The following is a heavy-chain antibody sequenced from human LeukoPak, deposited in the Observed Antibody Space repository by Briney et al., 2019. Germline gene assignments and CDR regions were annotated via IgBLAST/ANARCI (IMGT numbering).Heavy chain of an antibody. J-gene: IGHJ4*02. Sequence: GGSLRLSCAASGFTFSSYSMNWVRQAPGKGLEWVSSISSGSSYIYYADSVKGRFTLSRDNANDSLYLQMDSLRAEDTAVYYCAKGTAGHADYWGQGTLVTVSS. CDR1: GFTFSSYS. D-gene: IGHD1-14*01. V-gene: IGHV3-21*01. CDR2: ISSGSSYI. CDR3: AKGTAGHADY.